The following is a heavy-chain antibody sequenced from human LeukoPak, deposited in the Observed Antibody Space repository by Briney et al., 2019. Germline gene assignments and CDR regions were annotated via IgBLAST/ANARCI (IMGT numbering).Heavy chain of an antibody. V-gene: IGHV1-18*01. CDR3: ARGNYCSGGSCYDGAFDY. CDR2: SSGYNGNT. D-gene: IGHD2-15*01. J-gene: IGHJ4*02. Sequence: ASVKVSCKASGYTFTSYGISWVRQAPGQGREWMGWSSGYNGNTNYAQKLQGRVTMTTYTSTSPDYMELRSLRSDETAVYYCARGNYCSGGSCYDGAFDYWGQGTLVTVSS. CDR1: GYTFTSYG.